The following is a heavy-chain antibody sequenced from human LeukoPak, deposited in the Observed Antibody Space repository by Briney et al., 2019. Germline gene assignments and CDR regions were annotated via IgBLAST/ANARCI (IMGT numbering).Heavy chain of an antibody. D-gene: IGHD3-22*01. J-gene: IGHJ6*03. CDR3: ARPNYYDSSGSAMDV. CDR2: IYPGDSDT. V-gene: IGHV5-51*01. Sequence: GEALKISFKGSGSSFTSYWIGWVRPMPGKGLEWMGIIYPGDSDTRYSPSFQGQVTISADKSISTAYLQWSSLKASDTAMYYCARPNYYDSSGSAMDVWGKGTTVTVSS. CDR1: GSSFTSYW.